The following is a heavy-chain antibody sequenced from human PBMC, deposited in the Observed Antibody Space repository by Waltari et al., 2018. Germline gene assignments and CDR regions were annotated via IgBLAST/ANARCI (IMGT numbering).Heavy chain of an antibody. D-gene: IGHD3-10*01. CDR2: ISGSGGTS. Sequence: VQLLESGGDLIQPGGSLRLACAASGFSFRHFAMTWVRQAPGKRLEWVSSISGSGGTSYYTDSVTGRFTISRDNSENTLYLHMNSLRAEDSAIYYCAKDRGSGRIYFDYWGRGTLVAVSS. V-gene: IGHV3-23*01. J-gene: IGHJ4*02. CDR1: GFSFRHFA. CDR3: AKDRGSGRIYFDY.